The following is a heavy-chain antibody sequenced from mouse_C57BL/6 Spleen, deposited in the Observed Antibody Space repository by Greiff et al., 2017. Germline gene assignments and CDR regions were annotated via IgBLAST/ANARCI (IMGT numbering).Heavy chain of an antibody. Sequence: EVKVVESEGGLVQPGSSMKLSCTASGFTFSDYYMAWVRQVPEKGLEWVANINYDGSSTYYLDSLKSRFIISRDNTKNILYLQMSSLKSEDTATYYCARVGSWFAYWGQGTLVTVSA. CDR2: INYDGSST. CDR3: ARVGSWFAY. J-gene: IGHJ3*01. V-gene: IGHV5-16*01. D-gene: IGHD4-1*01. CDR1: GFTFSDYY.